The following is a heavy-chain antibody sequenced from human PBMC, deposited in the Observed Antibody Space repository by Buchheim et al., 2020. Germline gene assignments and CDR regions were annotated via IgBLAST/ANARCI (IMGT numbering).Heavy chain of an antibody. J-gene: IGHJ4*02. CDR3: VKGHRMQIYGVVVFFEY. D-gene: IGHD3-3*01. CDR2: ITGSGKSA. V-gene: IGHV3-23*01. CDR1: GFIFSDYA. Sequence: EVQLLESGGGLVQPGGSLRLSCSASGFIFSDYAMNWVRQAPGKGLEWVAIITGSGKSAIYAESVEGRFTISSDNSKNTLDLQMNSLRADDTAVYYCVKGHRMQIYGVVVFFEYWGQGT.